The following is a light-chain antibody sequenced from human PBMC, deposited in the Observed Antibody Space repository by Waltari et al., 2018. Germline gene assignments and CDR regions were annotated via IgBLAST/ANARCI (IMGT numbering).Light chain of an antibody. J-gene: IGLJ2*01. CDR1: SSDVGGYNY. CDR2: EVS. CDR3: SSYAGSTVV. Sequence: QSALTQPPSASGSPGQSVTISCTGTSSDVGGYNYVSWYQQTPGKAPKLMIYEVSKRPSGVPDRFSGSKSGNTASLTVSGLQAEDEADYYCSSYAGSTVVFGGGTKLTVL. V-gene: IGLV2-8*01.